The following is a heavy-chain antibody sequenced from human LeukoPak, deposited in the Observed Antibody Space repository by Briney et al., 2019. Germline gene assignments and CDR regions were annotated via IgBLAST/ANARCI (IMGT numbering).Heavy chain of an antibody. V-gene: IGHV3-21*01. Sequence: KTGGSLRLSCAPSGFTFSAYSMNWVRQAPGKGLEWVSSITSSSTNIKYADSVKGRFTISRDNAENSLYLQMNSLRVEDTAVYYCASGGRFGDYWGQGTLVTVSS. J-gene: IGHJ4*02. CDR3: ASGGRFGDY. CDR2: ITSSSTNI. CDR1: GFTFSAYS. D-gene: IGHD3-10*01.